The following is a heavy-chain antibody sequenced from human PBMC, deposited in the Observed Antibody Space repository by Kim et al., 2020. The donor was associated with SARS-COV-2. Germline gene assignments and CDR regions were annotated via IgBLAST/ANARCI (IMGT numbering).Heavy chain of an antibody. V-gene: IGHV3-15*01. Sequence: GGSLRLSCAAFGFTFSNAWMSWVRQAPGKGLEWVGHIKTKTDAGTTDYAAPVKGRFTISRDDSRNTLYLQMDSLKTEDTAVYYCTTIRSGIAVAGPWSYWGQGTLVTVSS. J-gene: IGHJ4*02. CDR3: TTIRSGIAVAGPWSY. CDR1: GFTFSNAW. D-gene: IGHD6-19*01. CDR2: IKTKTDAGTT.